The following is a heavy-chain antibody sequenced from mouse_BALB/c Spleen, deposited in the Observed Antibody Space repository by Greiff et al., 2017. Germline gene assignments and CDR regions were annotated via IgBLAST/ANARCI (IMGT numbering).Heavy chain of an antibody. CDR3: AREEASYWYFDV. Sequence: EVQVVESGAELVRPGALVKLSCKASGFNIKDYYMHWVKQRPEQGLEWIGWIDPENGNTIYDPKFQGKASITADTSSNTAYLQLSSLTSEDTAVYYCAREEASYWYFDVWGAGTTVTVSS. CDR1: GFNIKDYY. V-gene: IGHV14-1*02. CDR2: IDPENGNT. J-gene: IGHJ1*01. D-gene: IGHD6-1*01.